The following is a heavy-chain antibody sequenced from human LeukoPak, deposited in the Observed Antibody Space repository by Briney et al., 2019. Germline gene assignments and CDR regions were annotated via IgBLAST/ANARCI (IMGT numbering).Heavy chain of an antibody. J-gene: IGHJ4*02. Sequence: SETLSLTCTVSGNSISSGDNYWSWIRQPAGKGLEWIGRIYTSGSTNYNPSLKSRVTISVDTSKNQFSLKLSSVTAADTAVYYCARTYDTNFDYWGQGTLVTVSS. CDR2: IYTSGST. D-gene: IGHD3-22*01. V-gene: IGHV4-61*02. CDR3: ARTYDTNFDY. CDR1: GNSISSGDNY.